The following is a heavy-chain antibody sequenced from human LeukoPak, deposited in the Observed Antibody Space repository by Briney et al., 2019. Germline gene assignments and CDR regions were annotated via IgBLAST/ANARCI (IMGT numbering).Heavy chain of an antibody. CDR3: ARAITMVRGVIFNYYYYYMDV. Sequence: ASVKVSCKASGYTFTGYYMHWVRQAPGQGLEWMGWINPNSGGTNYAQKFQGRVTMTRDTSISTAYMELSRLRSDDTAVYYCARAITMVRGVIFNYYYYYMDVWGKGTTVTISS. J-gene: IGHJ6*03. CDR1: GYTFTGYY. V-gene: IGHV1-2*02. CDR2: INPNSGGT. D-gene: IGHD3-10*01.